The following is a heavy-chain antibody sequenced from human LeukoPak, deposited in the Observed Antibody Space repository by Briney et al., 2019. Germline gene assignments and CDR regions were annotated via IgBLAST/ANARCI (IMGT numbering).Heavy chain of an antibody. V-gene: IGHV4-34*01. J-gene: IGHJ3*02. D-gene: IGHD3-22*01. Sequence: SETLSLTCAVYGGSFSGYYWSWIRQPRGKGLEWIGEINHSGSTNYNPSLKSRVTISVDTSKNQFSLKLSSVTAADTAVYYCARGGRSSGPLAFDIWGQGTMVTVSS. CDR2: INHSGST. CDR1: GGSFSGYY. CDR3: ARGGRSSGPLAFDI.